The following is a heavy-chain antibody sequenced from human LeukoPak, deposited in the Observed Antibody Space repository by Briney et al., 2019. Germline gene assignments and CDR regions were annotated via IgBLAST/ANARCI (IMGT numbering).Heavy chain of an antibody. D-gene: IGHD3-10*02. CDR2: ISNGGGAT. V-gene: IGHV3-7*03. CDR1: GYTFSPYW. CDR3: TRENYVPDS. J-gene: IGHJ5*02. Sequence: GSLRLSCVASGYTFSPYWMSWVRQTPGKGLEWVASISNGGGATFYGDPVRGRFTVSRDDAKNSLFLQMNGLRSDDTAVYYCTRENYVPDSWGQGTLVTVSS.